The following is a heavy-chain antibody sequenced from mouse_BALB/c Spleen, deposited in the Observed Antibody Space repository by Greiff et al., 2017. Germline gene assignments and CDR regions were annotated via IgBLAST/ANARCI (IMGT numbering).Heavy chain of an antibody. Sequence: VQLVESGGGFVKPGGSLKLSCAASGFTFSSYAMSWVRQSPEKRLEWVAEISSGGSYTYYPDTVTGRFTISRDNAKNTLYLEMSSLRSEDTAMYYCARGYGSEAYWGQGTLVTVSA. CDR3: ARGYGSEAY. V-gene: IGHV5-9-4*01. CDR2: ISSGGSYT. CDR1: GFTFSSYA. D-gene: IGHD1-1*01. J-gene: IGHJ3*01.